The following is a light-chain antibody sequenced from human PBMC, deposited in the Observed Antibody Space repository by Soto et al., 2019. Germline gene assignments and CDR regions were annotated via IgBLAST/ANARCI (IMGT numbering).Light chain of an antibody. CDR2: GAS. J-gene: IGKJ1*01. V-gene: IGKV3-20*01. CDR3: QQYISSPPT. Sequence: EVVLTQSPGTLSLSPGERATLSCRASQSVSNNYLAWYQQKPDQAPRLVIYGASNRATGIPDRFSASGSGADFTLTISRLEPEDSAVYYCQQYISSPPTFGQGTKVDIK. CDR1: QSVSNNY.